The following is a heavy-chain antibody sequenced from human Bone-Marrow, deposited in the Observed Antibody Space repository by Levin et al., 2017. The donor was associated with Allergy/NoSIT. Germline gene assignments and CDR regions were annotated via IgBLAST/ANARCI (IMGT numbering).Heavy chain of an antibody. V-gene: IGHV4-30-4*01. Sequence: SQTLSLPCTVSGGSLRSGDYYWRWLRQTPGKGLECIGYISDTGSTYYNPSLKSRLTISVDTSRNQFSLKLSSVTAADTAIYYCARELKENNFDTSGYYIDHWGQGVLVTVSS. J-gene: IGHJ4*02. CDR1: GGSLRSGDYY. CDR2: ISDTGST. D-gene: IGHD3-22*01. CDR3: ARELKENNFDTSGYYIDH.